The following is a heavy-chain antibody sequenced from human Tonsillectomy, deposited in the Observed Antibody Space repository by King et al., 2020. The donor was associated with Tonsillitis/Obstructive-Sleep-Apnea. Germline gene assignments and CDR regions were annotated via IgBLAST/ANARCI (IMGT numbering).Heavy chain of an antibody. CDR3: ARHPIGYCTNGVCYFDY. D-gene: IGHD2-8*01. Sequence: VQLVESGAEVKKPGESLKLSCKGSGYSFTSYWIGWVRQMPGKGLEWMGIIYPGDSDTRYSPSFQGQVTISADKSISTAYLQWSSLKASDTAMYYCARHPIGYCTNGVCYFDYWGQGTLVTVSS. CDR2: IYPGDSDT. CDR1: GYSFTSYW. V-gene: IGHV5-51*01. J-gene: IGHJ4*02.